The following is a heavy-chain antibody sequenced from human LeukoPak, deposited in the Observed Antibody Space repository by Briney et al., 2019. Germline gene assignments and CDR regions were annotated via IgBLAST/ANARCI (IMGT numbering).Heavy chain of an antibody. J-gene: IGHJ3*02. Sequence: PGGSLRLSCIASGFTFSSYSMNWVRQAPGKGLEWVSYISSSSSTIYYADSVKGRFTISRDNAKNSLYLQMNSLRAEDTAVYYCARPLSSGRNNAFDIWGQGTMVTVSS. CDR3: ARPLSSGRNNAFDI. D-gene: IGHD3-22*01. CDR2: ISSSSSTI. V-gene: IGHV3-48*04. CDR1: GFTFSSYS.